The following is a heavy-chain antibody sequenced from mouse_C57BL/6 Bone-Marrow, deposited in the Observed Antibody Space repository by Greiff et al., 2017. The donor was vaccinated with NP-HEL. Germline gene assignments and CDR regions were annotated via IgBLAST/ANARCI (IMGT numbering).Heavy chain of an antibody. CDR3: ANYYGSSKGFAY. V-gene: IGHV5-2*01. CDR1: EYEFPSHD. Sequence: DVKLVESGGGLVQPGESLKLSCESNEYEFPSHDMSWVRKTPEKRLELVAAINSDGGSTYYPDTMERRFIISRDNTKKTLYLQMSSLRSEDTALYYCANYYGSSKGFAYWGQGTRVTVSA. J-gene: IGHJ3*01. D-gene: IGHD1-1*01. CDR2: INSDGGST.